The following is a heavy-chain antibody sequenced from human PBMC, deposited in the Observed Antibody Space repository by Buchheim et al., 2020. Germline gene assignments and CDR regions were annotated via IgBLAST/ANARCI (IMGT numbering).Heavy chain of an antibody. CDR1: GFTFSSYG. D-gene: IGHD5-18*01. CDR3: AKARLYSYGYRKEEYYYYGMDV. CDR2: ISYDGSNK. V-gene: IGHV3-30*18. J-gene: IGHJ6*02. Sequence: QVQLVESGGGVVQPGRSLRLSCAASGFTFSSYGMHWVRQAPGKGLEWVAVISYDGSNKYYADSVKGRFTISRDNSKNTLYLQMNSLRAEDTAVYYCAKARLYSYGYRKEEYYYYGMDVWGQGTT.